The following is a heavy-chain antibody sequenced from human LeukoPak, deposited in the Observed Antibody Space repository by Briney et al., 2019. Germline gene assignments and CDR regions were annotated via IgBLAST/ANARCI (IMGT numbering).Heavy chain of an antibody. CDR1: GYTFTGYY. Sequence: ASVKVSCKASGYTFTGYYMHWVRQAPGQGLEWMGWINPNSGGTNYAQKFQGRVTMTRDTSISIAYMELSRLRSDDTAVYYCARGLSSGWYTFDYWGQGTLVTVSS. J-gene: IGHJ4*02. CDR2: INPNSGGT. D-gene: IGHD6-19*01. CDR3: ARGLSSGWYTFDY. V-gene: IGHV1-2*02.